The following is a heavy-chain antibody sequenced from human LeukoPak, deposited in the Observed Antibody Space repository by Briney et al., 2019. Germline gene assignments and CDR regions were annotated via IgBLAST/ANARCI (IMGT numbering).Heavy chain of an antibody. CDR2: IKQDGSKK. V-gene: IGHV3-7*04. CDR1: GFPFCSFW. CDR3: TRVGYIDEGIDY. D-gene: IGHD5-24*01. J-gene: IGHJ4*02. Sequence: GGSLRLSCVASGFPFCSFWMTWVRQAPGEGPEWVANIKQDGSKKSYVDSVKGRFTISRDNAKNSLYLQMNSLRAADTAIYYCTRVGYIDEGIDYWGQGTLVTVSS.